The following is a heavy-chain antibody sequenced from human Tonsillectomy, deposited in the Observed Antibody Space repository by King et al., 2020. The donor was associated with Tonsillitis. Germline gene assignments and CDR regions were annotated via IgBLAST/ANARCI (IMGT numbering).Heavy chain of an antibody. CDR1: GFSLSTRGVG. J-gene: IGHJ5*01. CDR3: IQSRGGYYYAGGVYSYGGLFDF. D-gene: IGHD3-22*01. CDR2: IYWDDDK. V-gene: IGHV2-5*02. Sequence: QVTLKESGPTLVKPTQTLTLTCTFSGFSLSTRGVGVGWVRQPPGKALEWLALIYWDDDKRYSPSLKSRLTITKDTSKNQVVLTMTNMDPVDTATYYCIQSRGGYYYAGGVYSYGGLFDFWGQGTLVTVSS.